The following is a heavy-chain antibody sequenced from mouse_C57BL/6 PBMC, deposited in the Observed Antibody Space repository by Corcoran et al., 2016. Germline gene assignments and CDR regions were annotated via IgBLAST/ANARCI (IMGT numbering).Heavy chain of an antibody. D-gene: IGHD1-1*01. CDR2: INTYSGVP. J-gene: IGHJ1*03. CDR1: GYTFTTYG. CDR3: ARGPVVAIHWYFDV. Sequence: QIQLVQSGPELKKPGETVKISCKASGYTFTTYGMSWVKQAPGKGLKWMGWINTYSGVPTYADDFKGRFAFSLETSASTAYLQINNLKNEDMATYFCARGPVVAIHWYFDVWGTGTTVTVSS. V-gene: IGHV9-3*01.